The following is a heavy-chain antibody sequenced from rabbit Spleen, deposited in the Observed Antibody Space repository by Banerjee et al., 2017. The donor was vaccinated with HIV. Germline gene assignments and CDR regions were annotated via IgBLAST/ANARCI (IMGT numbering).Heavy chain of an antibody. CDR3: ARDLVAVIGWNFNL. V-gene: IGHV1S45*01. Sequence: QEQLEESGGGLVKLEGSLTLTFKAFGFSFSDTDVMCWVRQAPGRGLQWIACINIVTGKSVYASWAKGRFTMSRTSSTTVTLQMTSLTAADTATYFCARDLVAVIGWNFNLWGPGTLVTVS. CDR2: INIVTGKS. D-gene: IGHD1-1*01. CDR1: GFSFSDTDV. J-gene: IGHJ4*01.